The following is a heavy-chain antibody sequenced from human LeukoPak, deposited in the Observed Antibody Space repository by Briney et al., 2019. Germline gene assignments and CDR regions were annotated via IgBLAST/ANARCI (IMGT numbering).Heavy chain of an antibody. Sequence: SETLSLTCTVSGGSIRTGDYYWSWIRQPPGKGLEWIGNIYFSGDTSYNPSLKGRLTISLDTSKNQFSLTLTSVTAADTAFYYCARRNFYYYGSGTYPARFDYWGQGILATVSS. CDR1: GGSIRTGDYY. V-gene: IGHV4-30-4*01. CDR3: ARRNFYYYGSGTYPARFDY. J-gene: IGHJ4*02. D-gene: IGHD3-10*01. CDR2: IYFSGDT.